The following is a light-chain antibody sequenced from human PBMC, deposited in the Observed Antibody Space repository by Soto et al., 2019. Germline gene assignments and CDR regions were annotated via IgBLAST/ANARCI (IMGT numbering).Light chain of an antibody. J-gene: IGKJ5*01. CDR3: QQRSNWPLIT. Sequence: EIVLTQSPATLSLSAGERATLSSRASQSVSSYLAWYQQKPGQAPRLLIYDASNRATGIPARFSGSGSGTDFTLTISSLEPEDFAVYYCQQRSNWPLITFGQGTRLEIK. CDR1: QSVSSY. V-gene: IGKV3-11*01. CDR2: DAS.